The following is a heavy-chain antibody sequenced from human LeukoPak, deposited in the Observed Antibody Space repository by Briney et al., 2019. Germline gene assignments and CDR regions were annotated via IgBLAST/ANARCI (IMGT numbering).Heavy chain of an antibody. D-gene: IGHD2-15*01. J-gene: IGHJ5*02. V-gene: IGHV3-30*03. CDR2: ISYDGSNK. Sequence: GGSLRLSCAASGFTFSSYGMHWVRQAPGKGLEWVAVISYDGSNKYYADSVKGRSTISRDNSKNTLYLQMNSLRAEDTAVYYCAREWIAVVVAATGGWFDPWGQGTLVTVSS. CDR3: AREWIAVVVAATGGWFDP. CDR1: GFTFSSYG.